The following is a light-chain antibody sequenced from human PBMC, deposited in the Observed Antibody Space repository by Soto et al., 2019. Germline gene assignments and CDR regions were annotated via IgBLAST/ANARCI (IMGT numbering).Light chain of an antibody. Sequence: IQLTQSPSSLSASVGYRVTITCRASQGISSYLAWYQQKPGKAPKLLIYAASTLQSGVPSRFSGSGSGTEFTLTISSLQPDDFATYYCQHYNSYSEAFGQGTTGDIK. CDR2: AAS. CDR3: QHYNSYSEA. J-gene: IGKJ1*01. CDR1: QGISSY. V-gene: IGKV1-9*01.